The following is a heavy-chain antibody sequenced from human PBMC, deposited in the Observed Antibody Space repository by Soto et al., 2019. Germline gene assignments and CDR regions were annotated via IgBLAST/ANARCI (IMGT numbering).Heavy chain of an antibody. CDR2: ISGSGGST. Sequence: GGSLRLSCAASGFTFSSYAMSWVRQAPGKGLEWVSAISGSGGSTYYADSVKGRFTISRDNSKNTLYLQMNGLRAEDTAVYYCAKDDRGVSPSRVDYWGQGTLVTVSS. CDR3: AKDDRGVSPSRVDY. D-gene: IGHD3-16*01. J-gene: IGHJ4*02. V-gene: IGHV3-23*01. CDR1: GFTFSSYA.